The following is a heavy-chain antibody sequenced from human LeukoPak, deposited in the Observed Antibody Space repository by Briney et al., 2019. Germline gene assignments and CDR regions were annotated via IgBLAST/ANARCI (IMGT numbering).Heavy chain of an antibody. CDR1: GFTFSSYG. V-gene: IGHV3-30*18. Sequence: PGGSLRLSCAASGFTFSSYGMHWVRQAPGKGLEWVAVISYDGSNKYYADSVKGRFTISRDNSKNTLYLQMNSPRAEDTAVYYCAKVCVRSGGSCYWGQGTLVTVSS. CDR2: ISYDGSNK. J-gene: IGHJ4*02. CDR3: AKVCVRSGGSCY. D-gene: IGHD2-15*01.